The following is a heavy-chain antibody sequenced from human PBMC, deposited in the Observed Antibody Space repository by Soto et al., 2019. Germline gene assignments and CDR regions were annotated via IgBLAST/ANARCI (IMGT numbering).Heavy chain of an antibody. D-gene: IGHD1-26*01. V-gene: IGHV1-8*01. CDR2: MNPSGGST. CDR3: GRGRSGQIVIFY. Sequence: ASVKVFCKASGYTFTSYDINWVRQATGQGLEWMGWMNPSGGSTSYAQKFQGRVTMTRDTSTSTVYMELSSLRSEDTAVYYCGRGRSGQIVIFYWGPGTPVTVSS. CDR1: GYTFTSYD. J-gene: IGHJ4*02.